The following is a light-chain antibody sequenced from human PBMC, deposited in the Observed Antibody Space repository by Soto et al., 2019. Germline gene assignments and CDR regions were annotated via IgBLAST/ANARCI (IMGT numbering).Light chain of an antibody. Sequence: DLQMTQSPSTLSASVGDRVVITCRASQSISTWLAWYQQKPGKAPKLLIYDASGLESGVPSRFSGSGSGTEFSLTISSLQPDDFATYYCQQYHNLVTFGQGTKVDIK. J-gene: IGKJ1*01. CDR3: QQYHNLVT. CDR1: QSISTW. CDR2: DAS. V-gene: IGKV1-5*01.